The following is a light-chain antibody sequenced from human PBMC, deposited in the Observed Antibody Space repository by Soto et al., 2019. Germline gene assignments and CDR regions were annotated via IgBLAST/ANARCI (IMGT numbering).Light chain of an antibody. V-gene: IGKV3-20*01. CDR1: QSVSSSY. Sequence: EIVLTQSPGTLSLSPVERATLSCMASQSVSSSYLAWYQQKPGQAPRLLIYGASSRATGIPARFSGTGSETDFTLTISGLQSEDSAVYFCQQYNNWPFSFGQGTRLEIK. CDR3: QQYNNWPFS. CDR2: GAS. J-gene: IGKJ5*01.